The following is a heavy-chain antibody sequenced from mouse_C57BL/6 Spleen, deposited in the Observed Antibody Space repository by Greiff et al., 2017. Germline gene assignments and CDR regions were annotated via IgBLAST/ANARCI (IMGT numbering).Heavy chain of an antibody. J-gene: IGHJ2*01. Sequence: QVQLKQPGAELVKPGASVKLSCKASGYTFTSYWMQWVKQRPGQGLEWIGEIDPSDSYTNYNQKFKGKATLTVDTSSSTAYMQLSSLTSEDSAVYYCARRGNIYDGYPYFDYWGQGTTLTVSS. CDR3: ARRGNIYDGYPYFDY. CDR2: IDPSDSYT. D-gene: IGHD2-3*01. CDR1: GYTFTSYW. V-gene: IGHV1-50*01.